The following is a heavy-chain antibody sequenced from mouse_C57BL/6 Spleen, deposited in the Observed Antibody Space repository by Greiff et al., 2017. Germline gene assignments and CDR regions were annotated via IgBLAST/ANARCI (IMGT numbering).Heavy chain of an antibody. CDR2: IDPSDSYT. CDR3: ARSHYYGSSYYAMDY. D-gene: IGHD1-1*01. J-gene: IGHJ4*01. Sequence: QVQLKQPGAELVKPGASVKLSCKASGYTFTSYWMQWVKQRPGQGLEWIGEIDPSDSYTNYNQKFKGKATLTVDTSSSTAYMQLSSLTSEDSAVYYCARSHYYGSSYYAMDYWGQGTSVTVSS. V-gene: IGHV1-50*01. CDR1: GYTFTSYW.